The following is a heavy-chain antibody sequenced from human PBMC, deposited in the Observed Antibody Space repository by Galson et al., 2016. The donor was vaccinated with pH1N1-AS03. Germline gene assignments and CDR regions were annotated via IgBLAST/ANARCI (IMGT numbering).Heavy chain of an antibody. CDR1: GYTFTDYW. Sequence: QSGAEVKKPGESLRISCEVSGYTFTDYWIAWVRQVPGRGLEWMGMVYPEDSDTRYNQSFRGQVTISADKSIITAYLQWSSLQASDSVIYYCARLLLYGVSGKYCFGYCGQVSLVTVAS. D-gene: IGHD4-17*01. V-gene: IGHV5-51*01. CDR2: VYPEDSDT. CDR3: ARLLLYGVSGKYCFGY. J-gene: IGHJ4*01.